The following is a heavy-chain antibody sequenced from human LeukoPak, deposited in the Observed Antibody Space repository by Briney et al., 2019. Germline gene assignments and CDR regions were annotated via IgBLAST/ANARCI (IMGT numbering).Heavy chain of an antibody. D-gene: IGHD6-19*01. Sequence: GGSLRLSCAASGFTFSSYAMSWDRQAPGKGLEWVSAISGSGGRTYYADSVKGRFTISRDNSKNTLYLQMNSLRAEDTAVYYCAKHPVTGPYYFDYWGQGTLVTVSS. CDR1: GFTFSSYA. J-gene: IGHJ4*02. CDR2: ISGSGGRT. CDR3: AKHPVTGPYYFDY. V-gene: IGHV3-23*01.